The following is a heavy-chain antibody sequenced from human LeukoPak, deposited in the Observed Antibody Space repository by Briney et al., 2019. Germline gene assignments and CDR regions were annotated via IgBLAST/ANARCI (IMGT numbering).Heavy chain of an antibody. CDR3: VTSWVRQQRDF. J-gene: IGHJ4*02. V-gene: IGHV3-7*01. CDR1: GFSFKDYW. D-gene: IGHD3-10*01. CDR2: IEPDGSGK. Sequence: GGSLRLSRAASGFSFKDYWMSWVRQAPGKGLEWVADIEPDGSGKTYVDSVKGRFSISRDNAQQSLYLQMDTLTAEDTAVYYCVTSWVRQQRDFWGQGILVTVSP.